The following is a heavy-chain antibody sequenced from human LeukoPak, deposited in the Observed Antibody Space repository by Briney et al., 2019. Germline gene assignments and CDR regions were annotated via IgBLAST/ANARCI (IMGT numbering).Heavy chain of an antibody. CDR1: GGSISSSSYY. CDR2: IYYSGST. J-gene: IGHJ6*02. V-gene: IGHV4-39*01. CDR3: ARLGAYSSSSPPRYYYYGMDV. Sequence: SETLSLTCTVSGGSISSSSYYWGWIRQPPGKGLEWIGRIYYSGSTYYNPSLKSRVTISVDTSKNQFSLKLSSVTAADTAVYYCARLGAYSSSSPPRYYYYGMDVWGQGTTVTVSS. D-gene: IGHD6-6*01.